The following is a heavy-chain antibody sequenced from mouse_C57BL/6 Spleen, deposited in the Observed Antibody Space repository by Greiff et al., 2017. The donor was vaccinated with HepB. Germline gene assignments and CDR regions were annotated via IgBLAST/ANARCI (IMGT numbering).Heavy chain of an antibody. CDR1: GFNIKDDY. CDR3: TSYYSNYDAMDY. D-gene: IGHD2-5*01. J-gene: IGHJ4*01. Sequence: VQLQQSGAELVRPGASVKLSCTASGFNIKDDYMHWVKQRPEQGLEWIGWIDRENGDTEYASKFKGKATITADTSSNTAYLPLSSLTSEDTAVYYCTSYYSNYDAMDYWGQGTSVTVSS. CDR2: IDRENGDT. V-gene: IGHV14-4*01.